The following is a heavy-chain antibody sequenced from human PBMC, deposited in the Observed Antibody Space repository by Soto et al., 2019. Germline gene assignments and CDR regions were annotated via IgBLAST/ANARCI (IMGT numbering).Heavy chain of an antibody. V-gene: IGHV4-30-4*01. CDR1: GGSISSGDYY. CDR2: IYYSGST. J-gene: IGHJ6*02. CDR3: AGFRTYYYDSSGLDYYYYGMDV. Sequence: SETLSLTCTVSGGSISSGDYYWSWIRQPPGKGLEWIGYIYYSGSTYYNPSLKSRVTISVDTSKNQFSLKLSSVTAADTAVYYCAGFRTYYYDSSGLDYYYYGMDVWGQGTTVTVSS. D-gene: IGHD3-22*01.